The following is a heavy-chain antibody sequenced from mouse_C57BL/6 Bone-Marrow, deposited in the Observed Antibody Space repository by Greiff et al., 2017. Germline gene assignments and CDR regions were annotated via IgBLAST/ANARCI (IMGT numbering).Heavy chain of an antibody. Sequence: EVKLVESGGGLVKPGGSLKLSCAASGFTFSSYAMSWVRQTPEKRLERVATISDGGSYTYYPDNVKGRFTISRDNAKNNLYLQMSHLKSEGTAMYYCAKERDYGYSFDYWGQGTTLTVSS. V-gene: IGHV5-4*01. CDR1: GFTFSSYA. CDR2: ISDGGSYT. CDR3: AKERDYGYSFDY. J-gene: IGHJ2*01. D-gene: IGHD2-2*01.